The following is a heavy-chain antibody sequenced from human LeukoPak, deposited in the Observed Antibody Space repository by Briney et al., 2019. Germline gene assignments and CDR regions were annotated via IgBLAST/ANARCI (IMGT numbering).Heavy chain of an antibody. CDR1: GGSISTYF. Sequence: SETLSLTCTVSGGSISTYFWTWIRQFPGKGLEWIGYIYYTGTTSYNPSLKSRVTISVDTSKNQFSLSLSSVAAADTAVYYCARYHQPSGPNWLDRWGQGTLVTVSS. D-gene: IGHD2-15*01. V-gene: IGHV4-59*01. CDR2: IYYTGTT. CDR3: ARYHQPSGPNWLDR. J-gene: IGHJ5*02.